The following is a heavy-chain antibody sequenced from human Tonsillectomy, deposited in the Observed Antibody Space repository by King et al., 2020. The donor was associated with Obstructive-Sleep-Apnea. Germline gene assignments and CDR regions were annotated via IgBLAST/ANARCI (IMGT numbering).Heavy chain of an antibody. J-gene: IGHJ4*02. CDR3: ARGPSYGDHFPFDY. Sequence: QLVQSGAEVKKPGASVRVSCKASGYTFTSYDINWVRQATGQGLEWLGWMNPNSGNTGYAQKFQGRVTMTRNTSTSTVYMDLSSLRSEDTAVYYCARGPSYGDHFPFDYWGQGTLVTVSS. V-gene: IGHV1-8*01. CDR2: MNPNSGNT. D-gene: IGHD4-17*01. CDR1: GYTFTSYD.